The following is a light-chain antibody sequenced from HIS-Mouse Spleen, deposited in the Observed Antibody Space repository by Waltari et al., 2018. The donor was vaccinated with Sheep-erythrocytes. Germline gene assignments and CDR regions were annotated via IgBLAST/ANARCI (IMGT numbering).Light chain of an antibody. Sequence: SYELTQPPSVSVSPGQTASITCSGDKLGDKYACWYQQKPGQSPVLVIYQDRKRPSGIPERVSGSNAGNTATLTISGTQAMDEADYYCQAWDSSTVVCGGGTKLTVL. J-gene: IGLJ2*01. CDR2: QDR. CDR3: QAWDSSTVV. V-gene: IGLV3-1*01. CDR1: KLGDKY.